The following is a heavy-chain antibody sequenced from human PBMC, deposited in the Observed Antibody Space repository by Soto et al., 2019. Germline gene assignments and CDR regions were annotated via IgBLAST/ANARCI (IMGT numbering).Heavy chain of an antibody. D-gene: IGHD4-17*01. V-gene: IGHV1-69*01. Sequence: QVQLVQSGAEVKKPGSSVKVSCKASGGTFSSYAISWVRQAPGQGLEWMGGIIPIFGTANYAQKFQGRVTVTADESTGRGHMEVSSLRSEDRAVYYCARDRDYGGNSGGGLGYFQQWGQGTLVTVSS. CDR3: ARDRDYGGNSGGGLGYFQQ. J-gene: IGHJ1*01. CDR1: GGTFSSYA. CDR2: IIPIFGTA.